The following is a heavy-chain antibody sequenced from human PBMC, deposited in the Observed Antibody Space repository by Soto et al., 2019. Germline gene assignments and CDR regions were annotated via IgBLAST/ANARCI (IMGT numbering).Heavy chain of an antibody. CDR2: IIPIFGTA. CDR1: GGTFSSYA. V-gene: IGHV1-69*13. J-gene: IGHJ4*02. CDR3: ARDIIDSSGHYFDY. D-gene: IGHD3-22*01. Sequence: XSVKVSCKASGGTFSSYAISWVRQAPGQGLEWMGGIIPIFGTANYAQRFQGRVTITADESTSTAYMELSSLRSEDTAVYYCARDIIDSSGHYFDYWGQGNLVTVSS.